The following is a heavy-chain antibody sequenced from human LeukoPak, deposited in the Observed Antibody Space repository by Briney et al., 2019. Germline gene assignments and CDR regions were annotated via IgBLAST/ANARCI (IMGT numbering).Heavy chain of an antibody. J-gene: IGHJ4*02. CDR2: ISSSSSYI. D-gene: IGHD3-10*01. CDR3: ASGFRGAYDY. Sequence: PGGSLRLSCAASGFTFSSYSMNRVRQAPGKGLEWVSSISSSSSYIYYADSVKGRFTISRDNAKNSLYLQMNSLRAEDTAVYYCASGFRGAYDYWGQGTLVTVSS. CDR1: GFTFSSYS. V-gene: IGHV3-21*01.